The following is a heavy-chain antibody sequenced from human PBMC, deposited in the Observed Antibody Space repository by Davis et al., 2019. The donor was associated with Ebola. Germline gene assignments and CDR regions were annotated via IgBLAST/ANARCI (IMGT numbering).Heavy chain of an antibody. CDR1: GFTFSSYA. J-gene: IGHJ4*02. Sequence: GESLKISCAASGFTFSSYAMHWLRQAPGKGLEWVSAISGSGGSTYYADSVKGRFTITRDNSKNTLYLQMNSMRAEDTAVYYCAKDGYSSSSSGILDYWGQGTLVTVSS. CDR3: AKDGYSSSSSGILDY. V-gene: IGHV3-23*01. CDR2: ISGSGGST. D-gene: IGHD6-6*01.